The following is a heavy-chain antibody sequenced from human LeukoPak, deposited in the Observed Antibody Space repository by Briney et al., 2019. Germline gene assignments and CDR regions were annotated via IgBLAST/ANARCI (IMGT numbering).Heavy chain of an antibody. CDR3: ARVKRGPRSYFDY. D-gene: IGHD3-10*01. J-gene: IGHJ4*02. CDR1: GFTFSDYY. CDR2: ISSSGSTI. Sequence: PGGSLRLSCAASGFTFSDYYMSWIRQAPGKGLEWVSYISSSGSTIYYADSVKGRFTISRDNAKTSLYLQMNSRRAEDTAVYYCARVKRGPRSYFDYWGQGTLVTVSS. V-gene: IGHV3-11*01.